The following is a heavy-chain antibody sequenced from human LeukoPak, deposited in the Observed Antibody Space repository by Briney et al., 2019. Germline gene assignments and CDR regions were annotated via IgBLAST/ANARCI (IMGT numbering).Heavy chain of an antibody. J-gene: IGHJ4*02. CDR2: IYTSGST. CDR3: GRDGGDPLGFDY. CDR1: GGSISSGSYY. V-gene: IGHV4-61*02. Sequence: SETLSLTCTVSGGSISSGSYYWSWIRQPAGKGLEWIGRIYTSGSTNYNPSLKSRVTISVDTSKNQFSLKLSSVTAADTAVYYCGRDGGDPLGFDYCGQGTLVTVSS. D-gene: IGHD2-21*02.